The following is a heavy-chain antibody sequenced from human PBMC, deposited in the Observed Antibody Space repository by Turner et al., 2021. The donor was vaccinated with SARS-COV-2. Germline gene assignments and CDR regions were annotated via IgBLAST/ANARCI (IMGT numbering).Heavy chain of an antibody. CDR3: AAGSAVAGTPQFYSYYYGMDV. V-gene: IGHV1-24*01. Sequence: QVQMVQSGAEVKKPGASVTVSCKVSGYTLTELSMNWVRQAPGKGLEWMGGFDPEDGETIYAQKFQGRVTMTEDTSTDTAYMELISLRSEDTAVYYCAAGSAVAGTPQFYSYYYGMDVWGQGTTVTVSS. CDR1: GYTLTELS. D-gene: IGHD6-19*01. J-gene: IGHJ6*02. CDR2: FDPEDGET.